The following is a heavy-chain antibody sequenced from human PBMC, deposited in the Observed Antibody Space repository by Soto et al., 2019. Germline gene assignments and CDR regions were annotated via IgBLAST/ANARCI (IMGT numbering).Heavy chain of an antibody. V-gene: IGHV1-3*01. J-gene: IGHJ4*02. CDR1: GYTFTSYA. Sequence: QVQLVQSGAEVKKPGASVKVSCKASGYTFTSYAMHWVRQAPGQRLEWMGWINAGNGNTKYSQKFQGRVTITRDTSASTVYMALSSLRSEDTAVYYCERDDVGSGWYDYWGQGTLVTVSS. CDR2: INAGNGNT. D-gene: IGHD6-19*01. CDR3: ERDDVGSGWYDY.